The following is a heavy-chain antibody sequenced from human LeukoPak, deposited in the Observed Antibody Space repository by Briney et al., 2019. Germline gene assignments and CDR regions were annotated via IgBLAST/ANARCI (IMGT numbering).Heavy chain of an antibody. V-gene: IGHV4-34*01. D-gene: IGHD5-24*01. Sequence: SETLSLTCAVYGGSFSGYYWNWIRQPPGRGLEWIGEINHSGSTNYNPYLKSRVTISVDTSKSQFSLKLNSVTAADTAMYYCAGGRDPYWGQGTLVTVSS. CDR1: GGSFSGYY. J-gene: IGHJ4*02. CDR2: INHSGST. CDR3: AGGRDPY.